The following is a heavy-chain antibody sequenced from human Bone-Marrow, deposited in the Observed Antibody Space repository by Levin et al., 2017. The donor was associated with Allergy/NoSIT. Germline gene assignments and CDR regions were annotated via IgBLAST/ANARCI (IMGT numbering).Heavy chain of an antibody. CDR2: MYYSWRS. Sequence: SQTLSLTCTVPGVSINNDSYYWTWIRQPPGKGLEWIGKMYYSWRSYYNPSLKSRVIMSLHLSKNPFSLRLISLTSADRPVYYCASELGGYQLNWGQGSLVTVAS. D-gene: IGHD2-2*01. J-gene: IGHJ4*02. CDR3: ASELGGYQLN. V-gene: IGHV4-30-4*01. CDR1: GVSINNDSYY.